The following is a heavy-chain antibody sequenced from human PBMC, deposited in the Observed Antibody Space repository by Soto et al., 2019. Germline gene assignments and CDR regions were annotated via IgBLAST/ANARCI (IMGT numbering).Heavy chain of an antibody. CDR1: GFTFSSYG. V-gene: IGHV3-33*01. D-gene: IGHD3-10*01. Sequence: SGGSLRLSCAASGFTFSSYGMHWVRQAPGKGLEWVAVIWYDGSDKYYADSVKGRFTISRDNSKNTLYLQMNSLRAEDTAVYYCARDVGGYYYGSGNNWFDPWGQGTLVTVSS. CDR2: IWYDGSDK. J-gene: IGHJ5*02. CDR3: ARDVGGYYYGSGNNWFDP.